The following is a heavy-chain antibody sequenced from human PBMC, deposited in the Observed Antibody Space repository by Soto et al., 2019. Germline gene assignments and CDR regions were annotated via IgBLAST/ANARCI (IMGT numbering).Heavy chain of an antibody. J-gene: IGHJ6*02. D-gene: IGHD2-21*01. CDR2: ISGYNGNT. CDR1: GYTFSGYS. Sequence: ASVKVSCKASGYTFSGYSITWVRQAPGQGLEWMGRISGYNGNTNYARTLRGRLTLTTDTSTSAAYMELRSLTSDDTAVYYCARDVFCGGAPACPDMDVWGQGTTVTVSS. V-gene: IGHV1-18*04. CDR3: ARDVFCGGAPACPDMDV.